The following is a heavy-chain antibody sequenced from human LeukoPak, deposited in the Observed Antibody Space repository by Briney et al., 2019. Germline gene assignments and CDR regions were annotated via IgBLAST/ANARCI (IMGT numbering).Heavy chain of an antibody. Sequence: QPGGSLRLSCTASGFTFSSYWMSWVRQAPGKGLEWVANMKQDGSEKYYVDSVKGRFTLSRDNSKNTLYLQMNSLRAEDTAVYYCARDLGSYQQDVWGQGTTVTVSS. CDR3: ARDLGSYQQDV. V-gene: IGHV3-7*03. J-gene: IGHJ6*02. CDR1: GFTFSSYW. D-gene: IGHD1-26*01. CDR2: MKQDGSEK.